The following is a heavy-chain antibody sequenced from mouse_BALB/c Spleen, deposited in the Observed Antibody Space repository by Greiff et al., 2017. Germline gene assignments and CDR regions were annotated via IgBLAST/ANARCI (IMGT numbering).Heavy chain of an antibody. V-gene: IGHV1-7*01. Sequence: VQLQQSGAELAKPGASVKMSCKASGYTFTSYWMHWVKQRPGQGLEWIGYINPSTGYTEYNQKFKDKATLTADKSSSTAYMQLSSLTSEDSAVYYCARRGIYYAMDYWGQGTSVTVSS. J-gene: IGHJ4*01. CDR1: GYTFTSYW. CDR2: INPSTGYT. CDR3: ARRGIYYAMDY.